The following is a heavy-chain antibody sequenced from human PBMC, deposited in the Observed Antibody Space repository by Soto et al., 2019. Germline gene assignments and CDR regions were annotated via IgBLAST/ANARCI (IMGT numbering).Heavy chain of an antibody. Sequence: GGPLRVSWAASGFTFSSYSMNWVRQAPGKGLEWVSSISSSSSYIYYADSVKGRFTISRDNAKNSLYLQMNSLRAEDTAVYYCARSVVAATSDVWGKGTTVTVSS. D-gene: IGHD2-15*01. J-gene: IGHJ6*04. CDR2: ISSSSSYI. CDR3: ARSVVAATSDV. CDR1: GFTFSSYS. V-gene: IGHV3-21*01.